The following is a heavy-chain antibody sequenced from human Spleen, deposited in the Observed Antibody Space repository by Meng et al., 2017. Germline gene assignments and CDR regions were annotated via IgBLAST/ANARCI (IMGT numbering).Heavy chain of an antibody. CDR3: AREWYISGRYYFDY. V-gene: IGHV4-4*02. CDR2: IYHSGST. Sequence: QVQLQESGPGLVKPSGTLSLTCAGSGGSISSSNGWSWVRQPPGKGLEWIGEIYHSGSTNSNPSLKSRVTISVDKSKNQFSLSLTSVTAADTAVYYCAREWYISGRYYFDYWGQGTLVTVSS. J-gene: IGHJ4*02. CDR1: GGSISSSNG. D-gene: IGHD6-19*01.